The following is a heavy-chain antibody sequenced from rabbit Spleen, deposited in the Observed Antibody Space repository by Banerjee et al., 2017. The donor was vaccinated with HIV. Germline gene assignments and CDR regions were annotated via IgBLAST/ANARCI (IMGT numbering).Heavy chain of an antibody. CDR3: VRDLGGYDGHGHL. D-gene: IGHD4-2*01. V-gene: IGHV1S45*01. J-gene: IGHJ4*01. Sequence: QEQLGETGGGLVQPGASLTLTCTASGFSFSNGYWLNWVRQAPGKGLEWSGCIYTGSGSTYYATWAKGRFTISKTSSPTVTLQTTSLTSADTATYFCVRDLGGYDGHGHLWGPGTLVTVS. CDR2: IYTGSGST. CDR1: GFSFSNGYW.